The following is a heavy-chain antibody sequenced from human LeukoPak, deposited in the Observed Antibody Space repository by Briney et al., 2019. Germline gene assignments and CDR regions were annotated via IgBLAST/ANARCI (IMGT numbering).Heavy chain of an antibody. CDR3: ARADCSGSTCYLRRSWFDP. Sequence: SGGSLRLSCAASGFTFSSFDMNWVRQAPGKGLEWVSSIRTSSRYIYYRDSVKGRFTISRDDAKNSLYLQMNRLRVEDTAVYYCARADCSGSTCYLRRSWFDPWGQGTLVTVSS. J-gene: IGHJ5*02. CDR2: IRTSSRYI. V-gene: IGHV3-21*01. D-gene: IGHD2-2*01. CDR1: GFTFSSFD.